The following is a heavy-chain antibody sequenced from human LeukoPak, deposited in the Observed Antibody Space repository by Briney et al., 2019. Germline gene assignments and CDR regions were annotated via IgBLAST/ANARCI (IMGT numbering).Heavy chain of an antibody. CDR2: IYTSGCT. CDR3: ARQKCTSTSCLTKNAFDI. Sequence: SETLSLTCTVSGSISSYYWSWIRQSPGKGLEWIGYIYTSGCTNYNPSLKSRVTISVDTSKNQFSLDLSSVTAADTAVYYCARQKCTSTSCLTKNAFDIWGQGTMVTVSS. CDR1: GSISSYY. J-gene: IGHJ3*02. D-gene: IGHD2-2*01. V-gene: IGHV4-4*09.